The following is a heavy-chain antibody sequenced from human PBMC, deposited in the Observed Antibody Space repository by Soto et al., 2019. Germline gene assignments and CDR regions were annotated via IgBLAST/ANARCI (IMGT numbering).Heavy chain of an antibody. V-gene: IGHV1-18*01. J-gene: IGHJ4*02. CDR3: ARVSFLPGYSSSLCNFDS. CDR2: ISSDNGQR. D-gene: IGHD6-13*01. CDR1: GYRFTNSG. Sequence: QFQLVQSGAEMKKPGASVKVSCKASGYRFTNSGFSWVRQAPGQGLEWMGWISSDNGQRNYAQKFQGRVTMTTDASSSTAYMELRSLTSVDTAVYYCARVSFLPGYSSSLCNFDSWGQGTLVTVSS.